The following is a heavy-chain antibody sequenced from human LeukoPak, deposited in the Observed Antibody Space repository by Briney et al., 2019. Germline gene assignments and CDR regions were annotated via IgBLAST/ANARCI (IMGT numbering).Heavy chain of an antibody. D-gene: IGHD1-26*01. Sequence: APVKVSCKASGYTFTNYGITWVRQAPGQGLEWMGFINPSGSSAAYAQKFQGRLTMARDMFTSTDYMELTSLTSDDTAVYYCARDNSVGETAWWFDPWGQGTLVTVSS. V-gene: IGHV1-46*01. CDR3: ARDNSVGETAWWFDP. CDR1: GYTFTNYG. CDR2: INPSGSSA. J-gene: IGHJ5*02.